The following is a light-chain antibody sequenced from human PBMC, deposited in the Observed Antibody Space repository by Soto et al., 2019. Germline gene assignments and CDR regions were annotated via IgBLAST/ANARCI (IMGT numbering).Light chain of an antibody. CDR2: GAS. CDR1: ESIDIY. CDR3: QQSYSIPWT. Sequence: DIQMTQSPSSLSASVGDTVTITCRASESIDIYLNWYQQKPGEAPRLLLYGASTLQRGVLSRFSASGSGTRVTLTISSLQPEDSATYFCQQSYSIPWTFGQGTKVEI. V-gene: IGKV1-39*01. J-gene: IGKJ1*01.